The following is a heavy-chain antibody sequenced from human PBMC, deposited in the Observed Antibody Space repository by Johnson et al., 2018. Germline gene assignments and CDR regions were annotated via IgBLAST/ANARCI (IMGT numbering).Heavy chain of an antibody. CDR2: MSWNSGSI. V-gene: IGHV3-9*01. Sequence: EVQLVETGGGLVQPGRSLRLSCAASGFTFDDYAMHWVRQAPGKGLEWVSGMSWNSGSIGYADSVKGRFTISRDNAKNSLYLQMNSLRAEDTALYYCAKDAVEMATTFQHWGQGTLVTVSS. D-gene: IGHD5-24*01. CDR1: GFTFDDYA. J-gene: IGHJ1*01. CDR3: AKDAVEMATTFQH.